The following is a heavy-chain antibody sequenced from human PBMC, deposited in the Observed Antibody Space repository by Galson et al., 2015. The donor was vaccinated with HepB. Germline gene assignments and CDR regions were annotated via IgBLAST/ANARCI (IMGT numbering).Heavy chain of an antibody. CDR1: GFTFSSYA. V-gene: IGHV3-23*01. Sequence: SLRLSCAASGFTFSSYAMSWVRQAPGKGLEWVSAIGGSGGSTYYADSVKGRFTISRDNSKNTLYLQMNSLRAEDTAVYYCAKDRRGIAAAGRSGGYFDYWGQGTLVTVSS. CDR2: IGGSGGST. D-gene: IGHD6-13*01. J-gene: IGHJ4*02. CDR3: AKDRRGIAAAGRSGGYFDY.